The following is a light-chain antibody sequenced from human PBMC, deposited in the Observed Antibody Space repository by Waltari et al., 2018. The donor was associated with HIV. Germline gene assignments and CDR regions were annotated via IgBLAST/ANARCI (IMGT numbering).Light chain of an antibody. CDR3: QQYGSSPQIT. V-gene: IGKV3-20*01. CDR1: QSVSSSY. J-gene: IGKJ3*01. Sequence: EIVLTQSPGTLSLSPGERATLSCRASQSVSSSYLAWYQQKPGQAPRLLIYGASSRATGIPDRFSGSRSGTDFTLTISRLEPEDFAVYYCQQYGSSPQITFGPGTKVDIK. CDR2: GAS.